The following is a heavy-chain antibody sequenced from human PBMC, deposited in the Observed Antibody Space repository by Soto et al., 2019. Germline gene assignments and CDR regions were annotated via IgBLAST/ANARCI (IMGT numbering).Heavy chain of an antibody. CDR2: INPFDGSR. CDR1: GFIFTSYY. D-gene: IGHD6-19*01. V-gene: IGHV1-46*01. Sequence: ASVKVSCKASGFIFTSYYIHWVRHAPGQGLEWMGWINPFDGSRMFAQSFQGRVTMTRDTSTSTVYMELSSLRSDDTAVYYCARDGSAWDFDYWGQGTLVTVSS. CDR3: ARDGSAWDFDY. J-gene: IGHJ4*02.